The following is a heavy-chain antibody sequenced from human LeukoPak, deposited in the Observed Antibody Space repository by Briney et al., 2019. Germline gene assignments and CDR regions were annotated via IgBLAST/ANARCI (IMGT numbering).Heavy chain of an antibody. Sequence: SETLSLTCTVSVGSISSHYWSWIRHPPGKGRECIGDIYNSGTTHYNPSLKRRITISADKTKHHFSLKSSSVASADTAVYYCARVQGPYSYGYGVLDYWGLGTLVTVSS. CDR2: IYNSGTT. CDR3: ARVQGPYSYGYGVLDY. V-gene: IGHV4-59*11. CDR1: VGSISSHY. D-gene: IGHD5-18*01. J-gene: IGHJ4*02.